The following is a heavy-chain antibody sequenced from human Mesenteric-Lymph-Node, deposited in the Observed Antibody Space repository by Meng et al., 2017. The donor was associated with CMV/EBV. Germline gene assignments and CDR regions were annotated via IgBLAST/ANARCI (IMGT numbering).Heavy chain of an antibody. J-gene: IGHJ6*02. V-gene: IGHV1-18*01. CDR3: ARDRVGRGAANAYLYGMDV. Sequence: ASVKVSCKASGYTFTSYGISWVRQAPGQGLEGMGWIYAYNGNTNDAQKLQGRVTMTTDTSKNTAYMELGSLRSDDTAVYYCARDRVGRGAANAYLYGMDVWGQGTTVTVSS. CDR2: IYAYNGNT. D-gene: IGHD1-26*01. CDR1: GYTFTSYG.